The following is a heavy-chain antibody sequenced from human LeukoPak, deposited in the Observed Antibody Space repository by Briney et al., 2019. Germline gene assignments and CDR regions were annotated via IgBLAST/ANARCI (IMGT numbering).Heavy chain of an antibody. V-gene: IGHV1-18*01. J-gene: IGHJ5*02. CDR1: GYTFTSYG. Sequence: GASVKVSCKASGYTFTSYGISWVRQAPGQGLEWMGWISAYNGNTNYAQKLQGRVTMTTDTSTSTAYMELRSLRSDDTAVYYCARDVGYSSSWYRGSWFDPWGQGTLVTVSS. CDR2: ISAYNGNT. D-gene: IGHD6-13*01. CDR3: ARDVGYSSSWYRGSWFDP.